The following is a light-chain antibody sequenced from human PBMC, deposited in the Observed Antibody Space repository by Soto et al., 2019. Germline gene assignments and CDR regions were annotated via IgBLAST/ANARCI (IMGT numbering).Light chain of an antibody. CDR2: DVS. V-gene: IGLV2-14*01. CDR1: SSDVGGYNY. Sequence: QSVLTQPASVSGSPGQSFTISCTGTSSDVGGYNYVSWYQQHPGKAPKLMIYDVSNRPSGVSNRFSGSKSGNTASLTISGLQAEDEADYYCSSYTSSSTLVFLTGTKLTVL. CDR3: SSYTSSSTLV. J-gene: IGLJ1*01.